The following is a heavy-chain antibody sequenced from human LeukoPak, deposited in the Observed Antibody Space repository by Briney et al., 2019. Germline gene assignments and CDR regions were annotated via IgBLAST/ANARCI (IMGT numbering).Heavy chain of an antibody. CDR2: ISGSGGST. CDR1: GFTFSDYA. D-gene: IGHD2-15*01. CDR3: AKGCGGSCYSEFDY. J-gene: IGHJ4*02. V-gene: IGHV3-23*01. Sequence: GGSLRLSCAASGFTFSDYAMSWVRQAPGKGLECVSGISGSGGSTYYADSVKGRFTISRDNSKNTLYLQMNSLRAEDTAIYYCAKGCGGSCYSEFDYWGQGTLVTVSS.